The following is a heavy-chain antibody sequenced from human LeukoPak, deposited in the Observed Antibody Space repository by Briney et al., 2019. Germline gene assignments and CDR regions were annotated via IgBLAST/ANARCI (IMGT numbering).Heavy chain of an antibody. Sequence: PGGSLRLSCAASGFTFSSYGMHWVRQAPGKGLEWVAVISYDGSNKYYADSVKGRFTISRDNSKNTLYLQMNSLRAEDTAVYYCAKAVAGLSFDYWGQGTLVTVSS. D-gene: IGHD6-19*01. V-gene: IGHV3-30*18. CDR2: ISYDGSNK. J-gene: IGHJ4*02. CDR1: GFTFSSYG. CDR3: AKAVAGLSFDY.